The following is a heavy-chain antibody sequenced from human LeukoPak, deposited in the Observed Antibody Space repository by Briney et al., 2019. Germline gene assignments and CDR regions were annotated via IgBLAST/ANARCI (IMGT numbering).Heavy chain of an antibody. J-gene: IGHJ4*02. CDR3: ARDGDTYYYDSSGYTYYFDY. Sequence: ASVKVSCKASGYTFTGYYMHWVRQAPGQGLEWMGWINPNSGGTNYAQKFQGRVTMTRDTSISTAYMELSRLRSDDTAVYYCARDGDTYYYDSSGYTYYFDYWGQGTLVTVSS. CDR2: INPNSGGT. V-gene: IGHV1-2*02. D-gene: IGHD3-22*01. CDR1: GYTFTGYY.